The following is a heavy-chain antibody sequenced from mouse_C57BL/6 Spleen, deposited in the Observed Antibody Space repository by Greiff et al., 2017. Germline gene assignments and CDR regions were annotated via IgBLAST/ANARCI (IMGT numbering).Heavy chain of an antibody. Sequence: VQLQQSGAELVKPGASVKLSCTASGFNIKDYYMHWVKQRTEQGLEWIGRIDPEDGETKYAPQFQGKATITADTSSNTAYLQLSSLTSEDTAVYYCARDDGYSYYFDYWGQGTTLTVSS. CDR1: GFNIKDYY. CDR3: ARDDGYSYYFDY. CDR2: IDPEDGET. V-gene: IGHV14-2*01. J-gene: IGHJ2*01. D-gene: IGHD2-3*01.